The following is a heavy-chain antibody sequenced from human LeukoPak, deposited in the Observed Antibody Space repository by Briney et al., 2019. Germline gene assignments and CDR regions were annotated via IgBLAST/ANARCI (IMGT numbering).Heavy chain of an antibody. J-gene: IGHJ4*02. D-gene: IGHD4-17*01. CDR3: ARGSFDYGDYGGLDY. CDR2: IYSGGST. CDR1: GFTVSSNY. V-gene: IGHV3-53*01. Sequence: GGSLRLSCAASGFTVSSNYMSWVRQAPGKGLEWVSVIYSGGSTYCADSVKGRFTISRDNSKNTLYLQMSSLRAEDTAVYYCARGSFDYGDYGGLDYWGQGTLVTVSS.